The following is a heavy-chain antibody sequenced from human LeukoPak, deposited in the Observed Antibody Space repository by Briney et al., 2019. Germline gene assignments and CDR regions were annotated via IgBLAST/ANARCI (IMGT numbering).Heavy chain of an antibody. CDR2: ISGSGVST. V-gene: IGHV3-23*01. Sequence: GGSLRLSCAASGFSFSSYAMSWVRQAPGKRLEWVSTISGSGVSTYYADSVKGRFTISRDNSKNTLYVQMNSLRAEDTAVYYCAKDLPGFFDYWGQGTLATVSS. CDR1: GFSFSSYA. CDR3: AKDLPGFFDY. J-gene: IGHJ4*02.